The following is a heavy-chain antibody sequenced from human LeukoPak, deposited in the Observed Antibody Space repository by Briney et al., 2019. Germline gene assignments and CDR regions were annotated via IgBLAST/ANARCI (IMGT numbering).Heavy chain of an antibody. J-gene: IGHJ4*02. V-gene: IGHV3-11*01. Sequence: GGSLRLSCVVSGFSVNDYYMSWIRQAPGKGLEWISDIGGSESIVSYGGSVRGRFTVSRDFAMNSLFLQLNSLSADDTAVYYCARELVAGTFDSWGQGTLVTVSS. D-gene: IGHD1-7*01. CDR3: ARELVAGTFDS. CDR2: IGGSESIV. CDR1: GFSVNDYY.